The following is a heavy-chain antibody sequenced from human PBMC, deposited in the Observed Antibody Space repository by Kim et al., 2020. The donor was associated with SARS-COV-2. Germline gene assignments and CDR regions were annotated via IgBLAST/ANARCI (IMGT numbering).Heavy chain of an antibody. Sequence: SETLSLTCAVYGGSFSGYYWSWIRQPPGKGLEWIGEINHSGSTNYNPSLKSRVTISVDTSKNQFSLKLSSVTAADTAVYYCARGQIGVAIWSYYYYGMDVWGQGTTVTVSS. J-gene: IGHJ6*02. CDR3: ARGQIGVAIWSYYYYGMDV. V-gene: IGHV4-34*01. CDR1: GGSFSGYY. CDR2: INHSGST. D-gene: IGHD3-3*01.